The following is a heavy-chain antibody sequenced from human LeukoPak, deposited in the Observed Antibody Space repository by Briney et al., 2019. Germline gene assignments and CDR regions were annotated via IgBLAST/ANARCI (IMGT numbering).Heavy chain of an antibody. Sequence: PSETLSLTCAVYGGSFSGYYWSWIRQPPGKGLEWIGEINHSGSTNYNPSLKSRVTISVDTSKNQFSLKLSSVTAADTAVYYCAKGYSSHYYGMDVWGQGTLVTVSS. CDR2: INHSGST. J-gene: IGHJ6*02. V-gene: IGHV4-34*01. CDR1: GGSFSGYY. D-gene: IGHD6-19*01. CDR3: AKGYSSHYYGMDV.